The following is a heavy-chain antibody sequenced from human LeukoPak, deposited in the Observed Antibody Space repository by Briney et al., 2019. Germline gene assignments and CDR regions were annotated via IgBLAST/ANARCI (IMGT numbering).Heavy chain of an antibody. Sequence: ASVKVSCKASGYTFTSYDINWVRQATGQGLEWMGWMNPNSGNTGYAQKFQGRVTMTRNTSISTAYMELSSLRSEDTAVYYCARGSWIQLYLANWFDPWGQGTLVTVSS. J-gene: IGHJ5*02. D-gene: IGHD5-18*01. V-gene: IGHV1-8*01. CDR1: GYTFTSYD. CDR2: MNPNSGNT. CDR3: ARGSWIQLYLANWFDP.